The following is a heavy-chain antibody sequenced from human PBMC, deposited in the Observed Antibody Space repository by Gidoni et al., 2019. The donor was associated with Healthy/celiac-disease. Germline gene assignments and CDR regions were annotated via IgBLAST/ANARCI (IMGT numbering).Heavy chain of an antibody. V-gene: IGHV3-23*01. J-gene: IGHJ3*02. CDR1: LTFSSYA. CDR3: AKLGGDAFDI. CDR2: ISGSGGST. Sequence: EVQLLESGGGLVQPGLTFSSYAMSWVRQAPGKGLEWVSAISGSGGSTYYADSVKGRFTISRDNSKNTLYLQMNSLRAEDTAVYYCAKLGGDAFDIWGQGTMVTVSS.